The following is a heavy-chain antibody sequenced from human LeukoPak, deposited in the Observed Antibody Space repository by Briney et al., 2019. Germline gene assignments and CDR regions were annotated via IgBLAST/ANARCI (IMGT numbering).Heavy chain of an antibody. CDR2: ISGSGGST. V-gene: IGHV3-23*01. CDR3: ARGLARSLYYFDY. Sequence: PGGSLRLSCAASGFTFSSYAMSWVRQAPGKGLEWVSAISGSGGSTYYADSVKGRFTISRDNSKNTLYPQMNSLRAEDTAVYYCARGLARSLYYFDYWGQGTLVTVSS. CDR1: GFTFSSYA. D-gene: IGHD3-9*01. J-gene: IGHJ4*02.